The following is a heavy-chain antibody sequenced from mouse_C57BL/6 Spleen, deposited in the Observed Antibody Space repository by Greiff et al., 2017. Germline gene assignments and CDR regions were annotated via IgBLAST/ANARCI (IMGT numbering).Heavy chain of an antibody. CDR1: GYTFTDHT. J-gene: IGHJ1*03. D-gene: IGHD2-2*01. CDR3: ARQWLRRLEFDV. CDR2: IYPRDGST. Sequence: VKLVESDAELVKPGASVKISCKVSGYTFTDHTIHWMKQRPEQGLEWIGYIYPRDGSTKYNEKFKGKATLTADKSSSTAYMQLNSLTSEDSAVYCCARQWLRRLEFDVWGTGTTVTVSS. V-gene: IGHV1-78*01.